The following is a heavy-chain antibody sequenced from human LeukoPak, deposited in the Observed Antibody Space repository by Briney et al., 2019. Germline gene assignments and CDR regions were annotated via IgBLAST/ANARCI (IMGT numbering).Heavy chain of an antibody. V-gene: IGHV3-64*01. CDR1: GFTFSSYA. D-gene: IGHD1-7*01. CDR2: ISSNGGST. CDR3: ARDLTGTPY. J-gene: IGHJ4*02. Sequence: GGSLRLSCAASGFTFSSYAMHWVRQAPGKGLEYVSAISSNGGSTYYANSVMGRLTISRDNSKNTLYLQMGSLRAEDMAVYYCARDLTGTPYWGQGTLVTVSS.